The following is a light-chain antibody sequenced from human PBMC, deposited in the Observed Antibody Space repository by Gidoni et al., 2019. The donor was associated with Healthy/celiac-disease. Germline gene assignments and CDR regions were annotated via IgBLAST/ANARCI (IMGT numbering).Light chain of an antibody. Sequence: DIQMNQSPSTLSASVGDRVTITCRASQSISSWLAWYQQKPGKAPKLLIYKASSFESGVPSRFSGSGSGTEFALTISSLQPDDFATYYCQQYNSYSWTFGQGTKVEIK. CDR2: KAS. V-gene: IGKV1-5*03. CDR1: QSISSW. CDR3: QQYNSYSWT. J-gene: IGKJ1*01.